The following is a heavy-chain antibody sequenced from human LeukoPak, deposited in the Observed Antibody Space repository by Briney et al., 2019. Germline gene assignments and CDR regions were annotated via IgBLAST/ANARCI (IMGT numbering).Heavy chain of an antibody. CDR2: IYPGDSDT. Sequence: GGSLRLSCKGSGYTFSSYWIGWVRQMPGKGLEWMGIIYPGDSDTRYSPSLQGQVTISVDTSIGTAYLQWSSLKASDTAIYYCARQNDFRLDYWGQGTLVTISS. V-gene: IGHV5-51*01. D-gene: IGHD3-3*01. CDR1: GYTFSSYW. J-gene: IGHJ4*02. CDR3: ARQNDFRLDY.